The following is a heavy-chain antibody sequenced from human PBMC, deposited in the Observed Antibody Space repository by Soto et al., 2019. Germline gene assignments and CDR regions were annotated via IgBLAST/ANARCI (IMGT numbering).Heavy chain of an antibody. CDR3: ARLGGSYAVPHFDY. CDR2: IYYSGTTT. D-gene: IGHD1-26*01. J-gene: IGHJ4*02. V-gene: IGHV4-59*08. CDR1: GGSISSYY. Sequence: SETLSLTCTVSGGSISSYYWSWIRQPPGKGLEWIGYIYYSGTTTNYNPSLRSRVTLSVDTSKNQFSLKLSSVTAADTAVYYCARLGGSYAVPHFDYWGQGTLVTVSS.